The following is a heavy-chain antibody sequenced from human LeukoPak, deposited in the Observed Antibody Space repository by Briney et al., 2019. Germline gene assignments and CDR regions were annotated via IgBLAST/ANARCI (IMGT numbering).Heavy chain of an antibody. J-gene: IGHJ5*02. CDR3: GRGNKSFDP. V-gene: IGHV1-2*02. CDR2: INPNTGGT. Sequence: ASVKVSCKASGYTFTAYYVHWVRRAPGQGLEWMGWINPNTGGTNYAQKFQGRVAVTKDTSINAAYMELNKLTSDDTAVYYCGRGNKSFDPWGQGTLVTVSS. CDR1: GYTFTAYY.